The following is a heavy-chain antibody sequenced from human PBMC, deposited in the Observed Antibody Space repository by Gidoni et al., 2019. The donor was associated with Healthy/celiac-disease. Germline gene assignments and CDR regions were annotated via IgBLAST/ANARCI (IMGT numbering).Heavy chain of an antibody. CDR3: ARQERVTYYDFWSGYGY. Sequence: QLQLQESGPGLVKPSETLSLTCTVSGGSISSSSYYWGWIRQPPGKGLEWIGSIYYSGSTYYNPSLKSRVTISVDTSKNQFSLKLSSVTAADTAVYYCARQERVTYYDFWSGYGYWGQGTLVTVSS. D-gene: IGHD3-3*01. CDR2: IYYSGST. CDR1: GGSISSSSYY. V-gene: IGHV4-39*01. J-gene: IGHJ4*02.